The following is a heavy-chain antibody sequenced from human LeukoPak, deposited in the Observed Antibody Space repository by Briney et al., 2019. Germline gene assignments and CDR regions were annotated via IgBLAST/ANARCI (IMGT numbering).Heavy chain of an antibody. J-gene: IGHJ4*02. CDR1: GFTFSSYW. CDR2: IRQDGSEK. V-gene: IGHV3-7*01. CDR3: ARDVTVTTLYFDY. Sequence: GGSLRLPCAASGFTFSSYWMSWVRQAPGKGLEWVANIRQDGSEKYYVDSVKGRFTISRDNAKNSLYLQMNSLRAEDTAVYYCARDVTVTTLYFDYWGQGTLVTVSS. D-gene: IGHD4-11*01.